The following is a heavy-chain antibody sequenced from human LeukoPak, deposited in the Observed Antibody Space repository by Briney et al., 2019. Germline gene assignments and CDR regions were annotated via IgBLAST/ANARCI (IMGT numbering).Heavy chain of an antibody. Sequence: GGSLRLSCAASGFTVSNSFMSWVRQAPGKGLEWVSVIYSGGSAYYADSVKGRFTISRDNSKNTLYLQMNSLRAEDTAVYYCTRVYSSGSYYSHCWGQGTLVTVSS. CDR3: TRVYSSGSYYSHC. D-gene: IGHD3-10*01. V-gene: IGHV3-53*01. CDR2: IYSGGSA. CDR1: GFTVSNSF. J-gene: IGHJ4*02.